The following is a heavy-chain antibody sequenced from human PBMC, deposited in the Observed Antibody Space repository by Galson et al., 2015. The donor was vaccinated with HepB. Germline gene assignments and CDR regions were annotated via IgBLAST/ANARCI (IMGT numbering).Heavy chain of an antibody. CDR1: GFTFSDYY. CDR2: ISSSSSDT. CDR3: ARGKFSSLL. J-gene: IGHJ4*02. Sequence: SLRLSCAASGFTFSDYYMNWIRQAPGKGLEWVSCISSSSSDTNYADSVKGRFTISRDNAKNSLFLQMNSLRAEDTAVYYCARGKFSSLLWGQGTLVTVSS. V-gene: IGHV3-11*06. D-gene: IGHD6-6*01.